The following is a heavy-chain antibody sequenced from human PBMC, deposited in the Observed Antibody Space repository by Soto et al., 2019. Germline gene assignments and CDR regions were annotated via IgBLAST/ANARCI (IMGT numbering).Heavy chain of an antibody. CDR3: ARGELTYYYYMDV. CDR1: GFTFSDYY. Sequence: PGGSLRLSFAASGFTFSDYYMSWIRQAPGKGLEWVSYISSSGSTIYYADSVKGRFTISRDNAKNSLYLQMNSLRAEDTAVYYCARGELTYYYYMDVWGKGTTVTVSS. J-gene: IGHJ6*03. V-gene: IGHV3-11*01. D-gene: IGHD1-7*01. CDR2: ISSSGSTI.